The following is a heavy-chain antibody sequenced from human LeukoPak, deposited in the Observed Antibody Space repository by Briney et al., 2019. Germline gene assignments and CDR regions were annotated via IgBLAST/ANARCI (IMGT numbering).Heavy chain of an antibody. D-gene: IGHD3-9*01. CDR3: AKGASQYDILTGYYFDY. CDR1: GFTFSDYY. V-gene: IGHV3-23*01. CDR2: ISGSGGNT. J-gene: IGHJ4*02. Sequence: HPGGSLRLSCAASGFTFSDYYMSWIRQAPGKGLEWVSAISGSGGNTYYADSVKGRFTISRDNSKNTLYLQVNTLRAEDTAVYYCAKGASQYDILTGYYFDYWGQGTLVTVSS.